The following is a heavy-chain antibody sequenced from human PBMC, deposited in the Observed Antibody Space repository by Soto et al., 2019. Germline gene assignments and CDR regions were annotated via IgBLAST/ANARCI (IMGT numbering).Heavy chain of an antibody. CDR1: GFTFSSYG. V-gene: IGHV3-48*02. CDR2: ISSSSSTI. Sequence: EVQLVESGGGLVQPGGSLRLSCAASGFTFSSYGMNWVRQAPGKGLEWVSYISSSSSTIYYADSGKGRFTISRDNAKNSLYLQMNSLRDEDTAVYYCATFTPLAFDIWGQGTMVTVSS. CDR3: ATFTPLAFDI. J-gene: IGHJ3*02.